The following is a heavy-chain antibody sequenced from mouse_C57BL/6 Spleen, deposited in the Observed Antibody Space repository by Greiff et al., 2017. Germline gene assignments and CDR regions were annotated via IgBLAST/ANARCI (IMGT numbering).Heavy chain of an antibody. D-gene: IGHD2-5*01. CDR2: IHPSDSDT. J-gene: IGHJ4*01. V-gene: IGHV1-74*01. Sequence: VQLQQPGAELVKPGASVKVSCKASGYTFTSYWMHWVKQRPGQGLEWIGRIHPSDSDTNYNQKFKGKATLTVDKSSSTAYMQPSSLTSEDSAVYYCAPYSNYQGYYAMDYWGQGTSGTLSS. CDR3: APYSNYQGYYAMDY. CDR1: GYTFTSYW.